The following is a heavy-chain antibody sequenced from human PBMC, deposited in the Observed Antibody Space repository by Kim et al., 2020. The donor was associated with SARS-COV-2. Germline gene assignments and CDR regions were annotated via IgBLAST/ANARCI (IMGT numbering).Heavy chain of an antibody. J-gene: IGHJ4*02. D-gene: IGHD3-10*01. CDR1: VFAFLHHS. CDR3: SRDGRVASGSYSSYYFDY. CDR2: IRKKDRAYTT. V-gene: IGHV3-72*01. Sequence: WGSLRLSCAASVFAFLHHSMVFFRHSPGKLLEWVGRIRKKDRAYTTEYAASVKGRFTISRDDSKNLLYLKMNSLKTEDTAVYYCSRDGRVASGSYSSYYFDYCRQGTLVTVSS.